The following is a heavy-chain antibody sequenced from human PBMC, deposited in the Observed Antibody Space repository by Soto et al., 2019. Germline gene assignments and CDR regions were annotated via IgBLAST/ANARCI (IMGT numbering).Heavy chain of an antibody. Sequence: QVQLQESGPGLVQPSETLSLTCTGAYFGTYYWSWIRQPPGKGLEWVGYIYSSEHFKYNPYIKSRLTLSVDPSKTQVYLRLTSVTAAATAVYYWAREGGGYRFDRWGQGTLVTVSS. CDR3: AREGGGYRFDR. J-gene: IGHJ4*02. CDR1: YFGTYY. V-gene: IGHV4-59*01. CDR2: IYSSEHF. D-gene: IGHD3-16*02.